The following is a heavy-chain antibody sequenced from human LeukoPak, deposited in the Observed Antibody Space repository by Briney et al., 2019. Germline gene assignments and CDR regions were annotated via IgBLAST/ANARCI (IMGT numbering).Heavy chain of an antibody. Sequence: SETLSLTCTVSGGSISSGSYYWSWIRQPAGKGLEWIGRIYTSWNTNYNPSLKSRVTMSVDTSKNQFSLKLSSVTAADTAVYYCARWYYDSSGYYFDYWGQGTLVTVSS. CDR1: GGSISSGSYY. V-gene: IGHV4-61*02. CDR3: ARWYYDSSGYYFDY. D-gene: IGHD3-22*01. CDR2: IYTSWNT. J-gene: IGHJ4*02.